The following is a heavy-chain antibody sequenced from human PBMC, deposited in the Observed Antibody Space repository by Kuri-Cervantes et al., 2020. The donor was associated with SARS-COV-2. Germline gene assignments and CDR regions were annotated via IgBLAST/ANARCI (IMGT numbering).Heavy chain of an antibody. CDR3: AKDLGFGELVSGVVNDY. CDR2: IWYDGSNK. J-gene: IGHJ4*02. V-gene: IGHV3-33*06. CDR1: GFTFSSYG. D-gene: IGHD3-10*01. Sequence: GESLKISCAASGFTFSSYGMHWVRQAPGKGLEWVAVIWYDGSNKYYADSVKGRFTISRDNSKDTLYLQMNSLRAEDTAVYYCAKDLGFGELVSGVVNDYWGQGTLVTVSS.